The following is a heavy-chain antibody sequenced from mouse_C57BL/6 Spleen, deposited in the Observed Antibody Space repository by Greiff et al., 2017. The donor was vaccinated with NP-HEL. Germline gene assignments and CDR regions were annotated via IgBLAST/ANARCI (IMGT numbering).Heavy chain of an antibody. D-gene: IGHD4-1*02. CDR1: GYTFTSYW. CDR2: IDPSDSYT. V-gene: IGHV1-69*01. J-gene: IGHJ2*01. Sequence: QVQLKQPGAELVMPGASVKLSCKASGYTFTSYWMHWVKQRPGQGLEWIGEIDPSDSYTNYNQKFKGKSTLTVDKSSSTAYMQLSSLTSEDSAVYYCARGTSNWPFDYWGQGTTLTVSS. CDR3: ARGTSNWPFDY.